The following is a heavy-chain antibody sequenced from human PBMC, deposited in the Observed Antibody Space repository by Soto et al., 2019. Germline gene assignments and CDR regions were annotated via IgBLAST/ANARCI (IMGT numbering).Heavy chain of an antibody. D-gene: IGHD3-16*01. CDR1: GGSISSSSYY. Sequence: SETLSLTCTVSGGSISSSSYYWGWIRQPPGKGLEWIGSIYYSGSTYYNPSLKSRVTISVDTSKNQFSLKLSSVTAADTAVYYCARTGGPLQPFDFWGQGTLVTVSS. V-gene: IGHV4-39*01. CDR2: IYYSGST. CDR3: ARTGGPLQPFDF. J-gene: IGHJ4*02.